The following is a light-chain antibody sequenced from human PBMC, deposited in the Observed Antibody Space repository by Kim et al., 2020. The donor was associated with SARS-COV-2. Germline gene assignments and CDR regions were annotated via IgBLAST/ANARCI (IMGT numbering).Light chain of an antibody. CDR3: QTWGTGIHYV. CDR1: SGNSSYA. Sequence: SVKLTCTLSSGNSSYAIAWHQQQPEKGPRYLMKLNSDGSHSKGDGIPDRFSGSSSGAERYLPISSLQSEDEADYYCQTWGTGIHYVFGTGTRSPS. V-gene: IGLV4-69*01. CDR2: LNSDGSH. J-gene: IGLJ1*01.